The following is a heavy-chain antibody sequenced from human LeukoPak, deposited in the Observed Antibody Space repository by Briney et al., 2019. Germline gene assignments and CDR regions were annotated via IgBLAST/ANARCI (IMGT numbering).Heavy chain of an antibody. CDR2: IKQDGSEK. CDR3: ARAGTAMVTRWFDP. J-gene: IGHJ5*02. D-gene: IGHD5-18*01. V-gene: IGHV3-7*01. Sequence: GGSLRLSCAASGFTFSSYWMSWVRQAPGKGLGWVANIKQDGSEKYYVDSVKGRFTISRDNAKNSLYLQMNSLRAEDTAVYYCARAGTAMVTRWFDPWGQGTLVTVSS. CDR1: GFTFSSYW.